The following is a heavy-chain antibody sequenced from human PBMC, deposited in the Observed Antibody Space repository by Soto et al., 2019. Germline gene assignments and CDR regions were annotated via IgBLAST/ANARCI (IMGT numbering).Heavy chain of an antibody. CDR2: IYYSGST. J-gene: IGHJ5*02. CDR3: ARDVEIWGSGGRCYGGRWFDT. CDR1: GGSISRYE. Sequence: XETLSLTWTVSGGSISRYECSWIRQPPGKGLEWIGYIYYSGSTNYNPSLKSRVTISVDTSKNQCSLKLSSVTAADTAVYYCARDVEIWGSGGRCYGGRWFDTWGQGTLVTVSS. D-gene: IGHD2-15*01. V-gene: IGHV4-59*01.